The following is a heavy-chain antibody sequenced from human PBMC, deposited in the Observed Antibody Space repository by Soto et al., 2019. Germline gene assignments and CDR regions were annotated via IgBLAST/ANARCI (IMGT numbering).Heavy chain of an antibody. J-gene: IGHJ6*03. CDR2: IYPGDSDT. D-gene: IGHD3-3*02. Sequence: PGESLKISCKGSGYSFTSYWIGWVRQMPGKGLEWMGIIYPGDSDTRYSPSFQGQVTISADKSISTAYLQWSSLKASDTAMYYCARWPIRTEGPNLLYYYYMDVWGKGTTVTVSS. CDR1: GYSFTSYW. CDR3: ARWPIRTEGPNLLYYYYMDV. V-gene: IGHV5-51*01.